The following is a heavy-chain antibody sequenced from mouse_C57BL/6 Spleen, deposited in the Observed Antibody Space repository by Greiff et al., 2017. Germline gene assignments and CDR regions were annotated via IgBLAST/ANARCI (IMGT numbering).Heavy chain of an antibody. CDR2: IYPGSGST. CDR3: ARGGFPMDD. V-gene: IGHV1-55*01. Sequence: VQLQQPGAELVKPGASVKMSCKASGYTFTSYWITWVKQRPGQGLEWIGDIYPGSGSTNYNEKFKSKATLTVDTSSSTAYMQLSSLTSDDSAGYYCARGGFPMDDWGQGTSVTVSS. CDR1: GYTFTSYW. J-gene: IGHJ4*01.